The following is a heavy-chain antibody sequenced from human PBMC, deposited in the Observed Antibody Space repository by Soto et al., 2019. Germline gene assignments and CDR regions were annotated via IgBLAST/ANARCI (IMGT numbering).Heavy chain of an antibody. CDR1: GYTFTSYA. CDR3: ARAWVVVTAPDY. Sequence: QVQLVQSGAEEKKPGASVKVSCKASGYTFTSYAMHWVRQAPGQRLEWMGWINAGNVNTKYSQKFQGRVTITRDTSESTAYMELSSLRSEDTAVNYCARAWVVVTAPDYWGQGTLVTVSS. D-gene: IGHD2-21*02. CDR2: INAGNVNT. V-gene: IGHV1-3*05. J-gene: IGHJ4*02.